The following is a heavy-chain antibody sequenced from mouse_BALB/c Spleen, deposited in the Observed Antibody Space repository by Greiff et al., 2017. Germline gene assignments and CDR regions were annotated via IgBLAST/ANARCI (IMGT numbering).Heavy chain of an antibody. V-gene: IGHV10-1*02. J-gene: IGHJ1*01. D-gene: IGHD2-14*01. CDR1: GFTFNTYA. CDR3: VRLAYYRYDAWYFDV. CDR2: IRSKSNNYAT. Sequence: EVQLVESGGGLVQPKGSLKLSCAASGFTFNTYAMNWVRQAPGKGLEWVARIRSKSNNYATYYADSVKDRFTISRDDSQSMLYLQMNNLKTEDTAMYYCVRLAYYRYDAWYFDVWGAGTTVTVSS.